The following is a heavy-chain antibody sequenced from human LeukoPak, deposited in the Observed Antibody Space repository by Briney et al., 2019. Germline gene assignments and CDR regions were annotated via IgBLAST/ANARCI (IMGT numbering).Heavy chain of an antibody. CDR2: IRYDGSNK. V-gene: IGHV3-30*02. CDR3: ARDWFHAIDY. Sequence: GGSLRLSCAASGFTFSNYGMNWVRQGPGKGLEWVSFIRYDGSNKYYADSVKGRFTISRDNSKNTLYLQMNSLRAEDTAVYYCARDWFHAIDYWGQGTLVTVSS. J-gene: IGHJ4*02. D-gene: IGHD2/OR15-2a*01. CDR1: GFTFSNYG.